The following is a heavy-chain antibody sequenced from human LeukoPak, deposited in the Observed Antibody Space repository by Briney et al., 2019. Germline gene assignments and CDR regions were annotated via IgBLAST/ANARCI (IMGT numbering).Heavy chain of an antibody. CDR3: AKTDSAEGTFEI. D-gene: IGHD1-14*01. CDR1: GYVFVFYW. V-gene: IGHV5-51*01. CDR2: IYPGDNDT. J-gene: IGHJ3*02. Sequence: GESLKISCQASGYVFVFYWIAWVRQMPGKGLEWIGIIYPGDNDTRYCPSMQGQVIISADTSINTAYLHLNSLKASDTAIYYCAKTDSAEGTFEIWGQGTMVTVSS.